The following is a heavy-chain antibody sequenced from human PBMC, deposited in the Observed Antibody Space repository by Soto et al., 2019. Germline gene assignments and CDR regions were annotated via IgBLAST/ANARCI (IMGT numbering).Heavy chain of an antibody. CDR1: GFTFSSYG. CDR3: AAWFGAFDY. J-gene: IGHJ4*02. D-gene: IGHD3-10*01. CDR2: ISYDGSNK. Sequence: QVQLVESGGGVVQPGRSLRLSCAASGFTFSSYGMHWVRQAPGKGLEWVAVISYDGSNKYYADSVKGRFTISRDNSKNTLYLQMNRRRAEDTAVSYCAAWFGAFDYWGQGTLVTVSS. V-gene: IGHV3-30*03.